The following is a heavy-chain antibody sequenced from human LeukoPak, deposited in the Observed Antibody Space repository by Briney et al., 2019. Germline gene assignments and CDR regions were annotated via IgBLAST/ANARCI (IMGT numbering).Heavy chain of an antibody. V-gene: IGHV3-20*04. CDR3: AREPDGYSSSWYGSAFDI. CDR2: INWNGGST. D-gene: IGHD6-13*01. Sequence: GGSLRLSCAASGFTFGDYGMSWVRQAPGKGLEWVSGINWNGGSTGYADSVKGRFTISRDNAKNSLYLQMNSLRAEDTALYYCAREPDGYSSSWYGSAFDIWGQGTMVTVSS. J-gene: IGHJ3*02. CDR1: GFTFGDYG.